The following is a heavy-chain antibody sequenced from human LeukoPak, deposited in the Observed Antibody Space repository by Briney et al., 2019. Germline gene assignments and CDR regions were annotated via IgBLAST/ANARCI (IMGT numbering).Heavy chain of an antibody. J-gene: IGHJ4*02. CDR1: GYTFTSYG. CDR3: ARGEDIVVVPAAARSDY. D-gene: IGHD2-2*01. V-gene: IGHV1-18*01. CDR2: ISAYNGNT. Sequence: ASVKVSCKASGYTFTSYGISWVRQAPGQGLEWMGWISAYNGNTNYAQKLQGRVTMTTDTSTSTAYMELRSLRSDDTAVYYCARGEDIVVVPAAARSDYWGQGTLVTVSS.